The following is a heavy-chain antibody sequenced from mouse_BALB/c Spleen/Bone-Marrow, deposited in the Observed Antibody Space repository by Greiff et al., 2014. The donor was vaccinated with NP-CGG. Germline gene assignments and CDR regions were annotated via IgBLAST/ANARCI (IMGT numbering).Heavy chain of an antibody. D-gene: IGHD1-3*01. CDR2: IAPGNGNT. V-gene: IGHV14-3*02. CDR1: GFNIKDAY. CDR3: VRSPGEVNY. J-gene: IGHJ3*01. Sequence: EVQLQQSGAELVKPGASVKLSCTASGFNIKDAYMHWMKQRPEQGLEWIGRIAPGNGNTQYDPKFQGKATITADTSSNTAYLRLISLTSEDTAVCYCVRSPGEVNYWGQGTLVTVSA.